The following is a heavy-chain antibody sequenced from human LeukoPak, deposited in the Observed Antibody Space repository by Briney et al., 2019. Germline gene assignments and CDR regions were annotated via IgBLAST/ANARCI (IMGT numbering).Heavy chain of an antibody. D-gene: IGHD3-10*01. Sequence: GESLKISCKGSGYSFTSYWIGWVRQMPGKGLEWMGIIYSGDSDTRYSPSFQGQVTISADKSISTAYLQWSSLKASDTAMYYCASTPYYGSGSPLWFYWGQGTLVTVSS. CDR3: ASTPYYGSGSPLWFY. CDR1: GYSFTSYW. J-gene: IGHJ4*02. CDR2: IYSGDSDT. V-gene: IGHV5-51*01.